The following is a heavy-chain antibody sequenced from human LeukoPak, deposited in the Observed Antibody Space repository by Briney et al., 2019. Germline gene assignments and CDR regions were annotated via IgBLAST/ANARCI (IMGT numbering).Heavy chain of an antibody. Sequence: SETLSLTCAVYGGSFSGYYWSWIRQPPGKGLEWIGEINHSGSTNYNPSLKGRVTISVDTSKNQFSLKLSSVTAADTAVYYCARDESTYFDYWGQGTLVTVSS. J-gene: IGHJ4*02. CDR1: GGSFSGYY. V-gene: IGHV4-34*01. CDR2: INHSGST. CDR3: ARDESTYFDY.